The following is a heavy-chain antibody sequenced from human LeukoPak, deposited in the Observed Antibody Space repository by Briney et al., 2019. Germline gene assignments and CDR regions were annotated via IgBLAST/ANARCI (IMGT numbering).Heavy chain of an antibody. CDR1: GGTFSSYT. J-gene: IGHJ4*02. CDR3: AREGSDYGDPHTLDY. Sequence: VASVKVSCKASGGTFSSYTIRWVRQAPGQGLEWMGRIIPILGIANYAQKFQGRVTITADKSTSTAYMELSSLRSEDTAVYYCAREGSDYGDPHTLDYWGQGTLVTVSS. D-gene: IGHD4-17*01. CDR2: IIPILGIA. V-gene: IGHV1-69*04.